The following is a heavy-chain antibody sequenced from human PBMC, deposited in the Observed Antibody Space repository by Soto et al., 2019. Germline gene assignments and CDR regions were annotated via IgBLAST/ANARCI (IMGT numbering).Heavy chain of an antibody. V-gene: IGHV3-30-3*01. D-gene: IGHD5-18*01. Sequence: QVQLVESGGGVVQPGRSLRLSCAASGFTFSSYAMHWVRQAPGKGLEWVAVISYDGSNKYYADSVKGRFTSSRDNSKNTLYLQMNSLRAEDTAVYYCAHSAMARFDYWGQGTLVTVSS. J-gene: IGHJ4*02. CDR1: GFTFSSYA. CDR3: AHSAMARFDY. CDR2: ISYDGSNK.